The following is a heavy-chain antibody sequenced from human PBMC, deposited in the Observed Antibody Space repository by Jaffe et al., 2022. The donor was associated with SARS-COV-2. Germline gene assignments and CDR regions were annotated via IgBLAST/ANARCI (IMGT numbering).Heavy chain of an antibody. CDR3: VRGAGWLPDY. V-gene: IGHV4-59*01. D-gene: IGHD6-19*01. CDR2: IYYSGTT. CDR1: GDSNINYY. Sequence: QVQLQESGPGLVRPSETLSLTCIMSGDSNINYYWTWIRQPPGKKLEWIGNIYYSGTTNYNPSLESRVTLSLDRAKNQFSLKVDSVTAADTAVYFCVRGAGWLPDYWGQGTLVTVSS. J-gene: IGHJ4*02.